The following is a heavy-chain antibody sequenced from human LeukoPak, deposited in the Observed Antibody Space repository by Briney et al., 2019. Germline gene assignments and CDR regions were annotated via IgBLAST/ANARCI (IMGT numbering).Heavy chain of an antibody. Sequence: GGSLRLSCAASRFTFSTYTMNWVRQAPGKGLQWVSSISDSGGATFYADSLRGRFTISRDNAKNSFYLQMNGLTAEDTAVYYCVRGDRRDYWGQGTLVTVSS. J-gene: IGHJ4*02. CDR1: RFTFSTYT. V-gene: IGHV3-21*01. D-gene: IGHD2-21*01. CDR2: ISDSGGAT. CDR3: VRGDRRDY.